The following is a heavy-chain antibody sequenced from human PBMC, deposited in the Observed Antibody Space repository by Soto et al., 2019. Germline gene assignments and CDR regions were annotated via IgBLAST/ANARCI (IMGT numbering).Heavy chain of an antibody. Sequence: PGGSLRLSCAASGFTLSTYRMTWVRQAPGKGLEWVSSISSSSYYIHYAGSVKGRFTISRDSAKNSVYLQLNSLRAEDTAVYYCAREKEDEGSSSLRVYYGMDAWGQGTTVTVSS. J-gene: IGHJ6*02. V-gene: IGHV3-21*01. CDR3: AREKEDEGSSSLRVYYGMDA. CDR1: GFTLSTYR. D-gene: IGHD6-6*01. CDR2: ISSSSYYI.